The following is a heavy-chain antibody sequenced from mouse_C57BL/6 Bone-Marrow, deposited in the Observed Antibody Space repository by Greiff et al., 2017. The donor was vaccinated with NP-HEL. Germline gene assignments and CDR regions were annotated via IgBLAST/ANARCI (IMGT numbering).Heavy chain of an antibody. V-gene: IGHV1-55*01. CDR3: ASDYGSRGAMDY. CDR1: GYTFTSYW. CDR2: IYPGSGST. Sequence: VQLQQPGAELVKPGASVKMSCKASGYTFTSYWITWVKQRPGQGLEWIGDIYPGSGSTNYNEKFKSKATLTVDTSSSTAYMQLSSLTSEDSAVYYCASDYGSRGAMDYWGQGTSVTVSS. D-gene: IGHD1-1*01. J-gene: IGHJ4*01.